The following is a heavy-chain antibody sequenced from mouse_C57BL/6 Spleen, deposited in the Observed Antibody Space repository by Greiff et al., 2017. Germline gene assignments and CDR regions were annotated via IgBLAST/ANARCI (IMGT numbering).Heavy chain of an antibody. J-gene: IGHJ1*03. CDR1: GFTFTDYY. D-gene: IGHD4-1*01. V-gene: IGHV7-3*01. CDR3: ASQLTGSLYWYFDV. CDR2: IRNKANGYTT. Sequence: EVQLQESGGGLVQPGGSLSLSCAASGFTFTDYYMSWVRQPPGKALEWLGFIRNKANGYTTEYSASVKGRFTISRDNSQSILYLQMNALRAEDSATYYCASQLTGSLYWYFDVWGTGTTVTVSS.